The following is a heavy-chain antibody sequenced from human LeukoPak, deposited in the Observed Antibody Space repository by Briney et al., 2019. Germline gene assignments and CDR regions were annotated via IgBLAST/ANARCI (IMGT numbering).Heavy chain of an antibody. D-gene: IGHD5-24*01. Sequence: SVTVSCKASVYTFTNHGIRWVRQAPGQGLEWMGWISAFNGDTNYASKLQGKDTMTTDTSTSTAYMELRSLKSDDTAIYYCARRQFEALDVWGQGTMVTVSS. CDR1: VYTFTNHG. CDR2: ISAFNGDT. V-gene: IGHV1-18*01. J-gene: IGHJ3*01. CDR3: ARRQFEALDV.